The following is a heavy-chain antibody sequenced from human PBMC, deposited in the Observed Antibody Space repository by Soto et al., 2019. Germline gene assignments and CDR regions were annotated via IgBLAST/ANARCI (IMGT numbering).Heavy chain of an antibody. J-gene: IGHJ4*02. CDR2: ISWNSGNI. V-gene: IGHV3-9*01. CDR1: GFTFADYA. D-gene: IGHD3-16*02. Sequence: PGGSLRLSCAASGFTFADYAMHWVRQAPGKGLEWVSGISWNSGNIGYADSVKGRFTISRDNAKNSLYLQMNSLRAEDTALYYCTKDSGSYRSITAHFDYWGQGTLVTVSS. CDR3: TKDSGSYRSITAHFDY.